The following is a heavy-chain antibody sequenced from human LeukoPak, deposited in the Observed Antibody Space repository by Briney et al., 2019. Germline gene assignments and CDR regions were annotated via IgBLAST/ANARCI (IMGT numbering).Heavy chain of an antibody. CDR1: GFTFSGST. D-gene: IGHD2-21*01. CDR3: SRHTERGGD. J-gene: IGHJ4*02. V-gene: IGHV3-73*01. Sequence: GGSLRLSCAASGFTFSGSTIHWVRQASGKGLEWDGRIRTKPNTYATAYVASVKGRFTISRDDSKNTAYLQMNSLKIDDTAVYYCSRHTERGGDWGQGTLVTVSS. CDR2: IRTKPNTYAT.